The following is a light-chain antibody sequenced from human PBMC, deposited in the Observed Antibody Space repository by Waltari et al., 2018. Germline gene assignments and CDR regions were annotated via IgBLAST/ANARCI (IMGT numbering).Light chain of an antibody. V-gene: IGLV2-23*02. CDR3: CSYAGSSTWV. CDR2: EVS. J-gene: IGLJ3*02. CDR1: SSDVGSYNL. Sequence: QSALTQPASVSGSPGQSITISCTGTSSDVGSYNLVSWYQQHSGKAPKLLIYEVSKRPSGVSNRFSGSKSGNTASLTISGFQSEDEADYYCCSYAGSSTWVFGGGTKLTVL.